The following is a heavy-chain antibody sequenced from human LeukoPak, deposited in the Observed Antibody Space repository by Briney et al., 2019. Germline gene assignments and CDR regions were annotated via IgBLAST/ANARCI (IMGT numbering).Heavy chain of an antibody. CDR3: GKEGGA. Sequence: GGSLRLSCAVSGFIFSSYRMNWVRQAPGTGPEWVSAIGGRGGSTYYADSLGGRFIISRDNSKDMVYLQMNSLKVEDTATYYCGKEGGAWGQGTKVTVSS. V-gene: IGHV3-23*01. D-gene: IGHD3-16*01. CDR1: GFIFSSYR. J-gene: IGHJ5*02. CDR2: IGGRGGST.